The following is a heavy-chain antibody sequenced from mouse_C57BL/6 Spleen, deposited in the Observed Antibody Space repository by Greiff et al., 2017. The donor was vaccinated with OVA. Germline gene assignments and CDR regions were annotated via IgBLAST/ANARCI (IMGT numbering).Heavy chain of an antibody. Sequence: QVQLQQPGAELVKPGASVKLSCKASGYTFTSYWMQWLKQRPGQGLEWIGEIDPSDSYTNYNQKFKGKATLTVDTSSSTAYMQLSSLTSEDSAVYYCARKGGSMDYWGQGTSVTVSS. J-gene: IGHJ4*01. CDR1: GYTFTSYW. CDR2: IDPSDSYT. V-gene: IGHV1-50*01. CDR3: ARKGGSMDY.